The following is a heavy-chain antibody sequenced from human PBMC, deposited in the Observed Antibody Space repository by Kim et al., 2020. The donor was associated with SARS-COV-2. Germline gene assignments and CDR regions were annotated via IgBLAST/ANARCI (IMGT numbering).Heavy chain of an antibody. V-gene: IGHV4-39*07. CDR3: ARDEGRYSSSLVRWFDP. J-gene: IGHJ5*02. D-gene: IGHD6-13*01. CDR2: IYYSGST. CDR1: GGSISSSSYY. Sequence: SETLSLTCTVSGGSISSSSYYWGWIRQPPGKGLEWIGSIYYSGSTYYNPSLKSRVTISVDTSKNQFSLKLSSVTAADTAVYYCARDEGRYSSSLVRWFDPWGQGTLVTVSS.